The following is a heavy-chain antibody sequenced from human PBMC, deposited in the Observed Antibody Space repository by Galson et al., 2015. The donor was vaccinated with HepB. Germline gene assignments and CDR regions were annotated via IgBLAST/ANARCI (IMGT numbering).Heavy chain of an antibody. CDR2: IYSGGST. V-gene: IGHV3-66*01. Sequence: SLRLSCAASGFTVSSNYMSWVRQAPGKGLEWVSVIYSGGSTYYADSVKGRFTISRDNSKITLYLQMNSLRAEDTAVYYCARDEYYYGSGSWDWGQGTLVTVSS. CDR3: ARDEYYYGSGSWD. CDR1: GFTVSSNY. D-gene: IGHD3-10*01. J-gene: IGHJ4*02.